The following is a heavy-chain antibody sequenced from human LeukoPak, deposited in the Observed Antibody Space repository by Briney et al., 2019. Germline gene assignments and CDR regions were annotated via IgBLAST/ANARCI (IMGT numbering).Heavy chain of an antibody. D-gene: IGHD3-10*01. J-gene: IGHJ4*02. V-gene: IGHV1-2*02. Sequence: ASVKVSCKASGYTFTGYNIHWVRQAPGQGLEWMGWINPHSGGTDYAQKFQGRVPMTRDTSINTAYMELSRLRSDDTAVYYCARVTIIRGTDYWGQGTLVTVSS. CDR1: GYTFTGYN. CDR3: ARVTIIRGTDY. CDR2: INPHSGGT.